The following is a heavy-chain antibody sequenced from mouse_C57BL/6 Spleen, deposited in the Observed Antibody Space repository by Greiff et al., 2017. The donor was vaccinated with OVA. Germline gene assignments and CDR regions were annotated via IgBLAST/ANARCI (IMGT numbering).Heavy chain of an antibody. J-gene: IGHJ2*01. CDR1: GYTFTSYW. CDR2: IYPSDSET. D-gene: IGHD4-1*01. V-gene: IGHV1-61*01. CDR3: ALNWDDGDFDY. Sequence: VQLQQPGAELVRPGSSVKLSCKASGYTFTSYWMDWVKQRPGQGLEWIGNIYPSDSETHYNQKFKDKATLTVDKSSSTAYMQLSSLTSEDSAVYYCALNWDDGDFDYWGQGTTLSVSS.